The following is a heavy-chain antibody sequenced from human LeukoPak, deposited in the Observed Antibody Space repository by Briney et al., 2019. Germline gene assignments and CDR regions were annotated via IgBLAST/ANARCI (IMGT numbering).Heavy chain of an antibody. CDR1: GYPISRGYY. CDR2: VYRSGYT. D-gene: IGHD1-26*01. Sequence: SDTLSLTCAVSGYPISRGYYWGWIRQRPGTGLDWIGSVYRSGYTLYNPPLKPRHTTSVDTSKNQFFLNLSSVTAADTAVYYCARHSPVEWELPSIAENDYWGQGTLVTVSS. J-gene: IGHJ4*02. V-gene: IGHV4-38-2*01. CDR3: ARHSPVEWELPSIAENDY.